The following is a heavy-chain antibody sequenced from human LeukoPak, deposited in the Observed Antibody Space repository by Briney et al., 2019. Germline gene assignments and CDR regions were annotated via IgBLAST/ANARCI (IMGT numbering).Heavy chain of an antibody. CDR3: ARIVGAYGVDY. D-gene: IGHD1-26*01. Sequence: GGSLRLSCAASGFTFRSYWTHWVRQAPGKGLVWVSCINSDGSSTSYADSVKGRFTISRDNAKNTLYLQMNSLRAEDTAVYYCARIVGAYGVDYWGQASLVTVSS. J-gene: IGHJ4*02. CDR2: INSDGSST. CDR1: GFTFRSYW. V-gene: IGHV3-74*01.